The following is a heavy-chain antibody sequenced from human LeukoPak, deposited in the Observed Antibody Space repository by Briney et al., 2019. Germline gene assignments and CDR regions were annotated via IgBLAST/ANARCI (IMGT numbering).Heavy chain of an antibody. CDR2: IYYSGST. J-gene: IGHJ5*02. CDR3: ARHGTWVFDP. CDR1: GGSISSSSYY. Sequence: SETLSLTCTVSGGSISSSSYYWGWIRRPPGKGLEWIGSIYYSGSTYYDPSLKSRVTISVDTSKNQFSLKLSSVTAADTAVYYCARHGTWVFDPWGQGTLVTVSS. V-gene: IGHV4-39*01. D-gene: IGHD6-13*01.